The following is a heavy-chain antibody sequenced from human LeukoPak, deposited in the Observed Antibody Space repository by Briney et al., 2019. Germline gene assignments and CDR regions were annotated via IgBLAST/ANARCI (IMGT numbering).Heavy chain of an antibody. V-gene: IGHV3-11*01. CDR2: ISSSGSTI. D-gene: IGHD3-9*01. CDR3: ARVHYDILTGYYPYYFDY. CDR1: GFTFSDYF. Sequence: GGSLRLSCAASGFTFSDYFMTWIRQAPGKGLEWVSYISSSGSTIYYADSVKGRFTISRDNAKNSLYLQMNSLRAEDTAVYYCARVHYDILTGYYPYYFDYWGQGTLVTVSS. J-gene: IGHJ4*02.